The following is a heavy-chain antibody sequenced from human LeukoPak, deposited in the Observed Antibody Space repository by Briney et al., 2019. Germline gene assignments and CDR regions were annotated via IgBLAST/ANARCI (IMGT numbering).Heavy chain of an antibody. Sequence: SGGSLRLSCAASGFTFSSYSMNWVRQGPGKGLVWVSRMNSDGSDRDYADSVKGRFTISRDNAKNTLYLQMDSLRAEDTAVYFCARGYATRGRDNSVGFDYWGQGALVTVSS. D-gene: IGHD3-16*01. CDR2: MNSDGSDR. J-gene: IGHJ4*02. CDR3: ARGYATRGRDNSVGFDY. CDR1: GFTFSSYS. V-gene: IGHV3-74*01.